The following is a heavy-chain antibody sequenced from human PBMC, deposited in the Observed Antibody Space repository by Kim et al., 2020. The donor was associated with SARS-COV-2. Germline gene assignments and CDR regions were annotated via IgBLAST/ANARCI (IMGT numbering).Heavy chain of an antibody. CDR3: ARHTGEYYYGEGD. J-gene: IGHJ4*02. Sequence: YSPSFQGHVTISADKSISTAYLQWSSLKASDTAMYYCARHTGEYYYGEGDWGQGTLVTVSS. D-gene: IGHD3-10*01. V-gene: IGHV5-10-1*01.